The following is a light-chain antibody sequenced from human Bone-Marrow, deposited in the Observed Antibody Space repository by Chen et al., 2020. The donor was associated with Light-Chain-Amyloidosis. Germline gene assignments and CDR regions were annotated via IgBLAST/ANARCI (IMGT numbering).Light chain of an antibody. Sequence: DIVMTQSPDSLAVSLGERATINCKSSQSILYSSNNKNYLAWYQQKPGQPPKLRLYWASTRESGVPERFSGSGSGTDFTLTISSLQAEDVAVYFCQQFYTVPITFGGGTKVDLK. CDR3: QQFYTVPIT. J-gene: IGKJ4*01. V-gene: IGKV4-1*01. CDR1: QSILYSSNNKNY. CDR2: WAS.